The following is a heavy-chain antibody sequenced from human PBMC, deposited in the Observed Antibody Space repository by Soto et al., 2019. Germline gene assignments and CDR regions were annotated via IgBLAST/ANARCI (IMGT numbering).Heavy chain of an antibody. CDR2: TSGSGGST. D-gene: IGHD2-21*01. J-gene: IGHJ4*02. Sequence: EVQLLESGGGLVHPGGSLRLSCAASGFTFTNYAMTWVRQAPGKGLEWVSVTSGSGGSTYYADSVKGRFTISRDNSKNTLHLQMDSLRAEDTAVYYCAKVIVVIAAAGDYFDHWGQGTLVTVSS. CDR1: GFTFTNYA. CDR3: AKVIVVIAAAGDYFDH. V-gene: IGHV3-23*01.